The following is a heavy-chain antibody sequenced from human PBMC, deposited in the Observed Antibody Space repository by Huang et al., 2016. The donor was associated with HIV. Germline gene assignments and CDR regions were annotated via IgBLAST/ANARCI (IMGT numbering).Heavy chain of an antibody. CDR3: ARVPSDLYSDY. CDR1: GYTFSIYG. D-gene: IGHD2-21*01. CDR2: GSGYSGFT. V-gene: IGHV1-18*01. Sequence: QVQLVQSGPEVKKPGASVKFSCKASGYTFSIYGISWVRQAPGQGPGWMDWGSGYSGFTETSQKFQGRVTMTTDPSTSTAYMDLRSLTADDTAVYYCARVPSDLYSDYWGQGTLVTVSS. J-gene: IGHJ4*02.